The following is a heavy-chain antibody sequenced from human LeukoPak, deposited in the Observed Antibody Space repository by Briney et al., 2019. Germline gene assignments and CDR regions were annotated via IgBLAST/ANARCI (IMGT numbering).Heavy chain of an antibody. V-gene: IGHV3-30*04. CDR3: ARDLIAAAGTGYYYYYGMDV. CDR2: ISYDGSNK. CDR1: GFTFSSYA. J-gene: IGHJ6*02. D-gene: IGHD6-13*01. Sequence: GGSLRLSCAASGFTFSSYAMHWVRQAPGKGLEWAAVISYDGSNKYYADSVKGRFTISRDNSKNTLYLQMNSLRAEDTAVYYCARDLIAAAGTGYYYYYGMDVWGQGTTVTVSS.